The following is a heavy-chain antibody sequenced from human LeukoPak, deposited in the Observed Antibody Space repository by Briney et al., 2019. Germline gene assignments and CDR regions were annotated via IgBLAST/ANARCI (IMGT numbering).Heavy chain of an antibody. J-gene: IGHJ4*02. CDR1: GGSLSSYC. CDR2: IYYSGST. CDR3: ARDYYDTSGYPLRYFDY. D-gene: IGHD3-22*01. Sequence: KTSETLSLTCTVSGGSLSSYCWNWIRQPPGKGLEWIGYIYYSGSTSYNPSPKSRVTISVDTSKNQFSLKLSSVTAADTAVYYCARDYYDTSGYPLRYFDYWGQGTLVTVSS. V-gene: IGHV4-59*01.